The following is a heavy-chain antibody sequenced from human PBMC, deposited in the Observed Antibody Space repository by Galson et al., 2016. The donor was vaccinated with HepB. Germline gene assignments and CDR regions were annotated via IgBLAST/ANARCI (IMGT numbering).Heavy chain of an antibody. CDR1: GGSISGYY. D-gene: IGHD1-1*01. Sequence: SETLSLTCTVSGGSISGYYWSWIRQPPGKGLEWIGYIYHSGSTNCSPSLKSRVTISLDTSKNQFSLKLSSVTAADTAVYYRVRTTRSYFDYWGQGTLVTVSS. V-gene: IGHV4-59*01. J-gene: IGHJ4*02. CDR2: IYHSGST. CDR3: VRTTRSYFDY.